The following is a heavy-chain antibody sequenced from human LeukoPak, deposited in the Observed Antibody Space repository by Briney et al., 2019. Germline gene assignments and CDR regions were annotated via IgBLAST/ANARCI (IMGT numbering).Heavy chain of an antibody. Sequence: SETLSLTCAVYGGSFSGYYWSWIRQPPGKGLEWIGEISHSGSTNYNPSLKSRVTISVDASKNQFSLKLSSVTAADTAVYYCARFSRYNFWSGSYYYGMDVWGQGTTVTVSS. CDR2: ISHSGST. V-gene: IGHV4-34*01. CDR3: ARFSRYNFWSGSYYYGMDV. CDR1: GGSFSGYY. D-gene: IGHD3-3*01. J-gene: IGHJ6*02.